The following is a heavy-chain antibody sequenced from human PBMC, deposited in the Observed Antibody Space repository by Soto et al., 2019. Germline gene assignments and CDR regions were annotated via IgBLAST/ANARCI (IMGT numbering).Heavy chain of an antibody. J-gene: IGHJ4*01. CDR3: APRLAATGLFDY. V-gene: IGHV2-5*02. Sequence: QITLKESGPTLVKPTQTLTLTCTFSGFSLSTSGVGVGWIRQPPGKALEWLALIYWDDDKRYSPSLKSRLTTTKDNSKNQVVLTMTNIDPVDTATYFCAPRLAATGLFDYWGQGTLGTVSS. D-gene: IGHD6-13*01. CDR1: GFSLSTSGVG. CDR2: IYWDDDK.